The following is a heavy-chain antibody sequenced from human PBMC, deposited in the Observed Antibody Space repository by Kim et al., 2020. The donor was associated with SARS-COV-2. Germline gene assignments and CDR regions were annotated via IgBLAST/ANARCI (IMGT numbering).Heavy chain of an antibody. D-gene: IGHD2-2*01. Sequence: GGSLRLSCAASGFTFSSYSMNWVRQAPGKGLEWVSSISSSSSYIYYADSVKGRFTISRDNAKNSLYLQMNSLRAEDTAVYYCARGRDIVVAYYMDVWGKGTTVTVSS. V-gene: IGHV3-21*01. CDR1: GFTFSSYS. CDR3: ARGRDIVVAYYMDV. J-gene: IGHJ6*03. CDR2: ISSSSSYI.